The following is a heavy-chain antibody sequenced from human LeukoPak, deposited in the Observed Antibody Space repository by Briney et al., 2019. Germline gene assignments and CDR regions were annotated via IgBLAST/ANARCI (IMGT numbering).Heavy chain of an antibody. CDR3: ARVNPIQRYCSGGSCYPEFYFDY. J-gene: IGHJ4*02. CDR1: GFTFSSYW. D-gene: IGHD2-15*01. Sequence: GGSLRLSCAASGFTFSSYWMSWVRQAPGKGLEWVANIKQDGSEKYYVDSVKGRFTISRDNAKNSLYLQMNSLRAEDTAVYYCARVNPIQRYCSGGSCYPEFYFDYWGQGTLVTVSS. V-gene: IGHV3-7*01. CDR2: IKQDGSEK.